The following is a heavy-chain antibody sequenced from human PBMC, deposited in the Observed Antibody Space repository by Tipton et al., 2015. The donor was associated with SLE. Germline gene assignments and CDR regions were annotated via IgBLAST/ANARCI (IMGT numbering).Heavy chain of an antibody. CDR2: FFNGGRS. D-gene: IGHD6-13*01. CDR3: ARVVYSFSDAFDI. Sequence: TLSLTCSVSGDAISSNYWSWFRQPPGKGLEWIGHFFNGGRSSSSPSLRSRLTISADTSKNQFSLRLTSLTAADTAVYYCARVVYSFSDAFDIWGQGTLVTVSS. CDR1: GDAISSNY. V-gene: IGHV4-59*01. J-gene: IGHJ3*02.